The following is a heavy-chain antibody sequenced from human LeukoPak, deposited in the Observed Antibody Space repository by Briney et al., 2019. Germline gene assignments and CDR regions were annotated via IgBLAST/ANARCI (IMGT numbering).Heavy chain of an antibody. CDR2: ISYDGSNK. Sequence: GGSLRLSCAASGFTFSSYAMHWVRQAPGKGLEWVAVISYDGSNKYYADSVKGRFTISRDNSKNTLYLQMNSLRAEDTAVYYCARQGGSYYDILTGYPQAYGMDVWGQGTTVTVSS. CDR3: ARQGGSYYDILTGYPQAYGMDV. V-gene: IGHV3-30-3*01. CDR1: GFTFSSYA. J-gene: IGHJ6*02. D-gene: IGHD3-9*01.